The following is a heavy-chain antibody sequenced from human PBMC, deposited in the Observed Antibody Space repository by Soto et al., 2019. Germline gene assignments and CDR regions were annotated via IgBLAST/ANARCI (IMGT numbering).Heavy chain of an antibody. V-gene: IGHV1-69*01. Sequence: QVQLVQSGAEVKKPGSSVKVSCKASGGTFSSYAISWVRQAPGQGREWMGGIIPIFGTANYAQKFQGRVTITADESTSTAYMELSSLRSEDTAVYYCARDRASYDKYYFDYWGQGTLVTVSS. CDR1: GGTFSSYA. CDR2: IIPIFGTA. D-gene: IGHD2-8*01. J-gene: IGHJ4*02. CDR3: ARDRASYDKYYFDY.